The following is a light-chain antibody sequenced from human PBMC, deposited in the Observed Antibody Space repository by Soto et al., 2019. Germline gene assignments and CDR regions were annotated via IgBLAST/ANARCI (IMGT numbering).Light chain of an antibody. CDR3: QQTYDRPIT. Sequence: DIQMTQSPSSLSASVGDRVTITCRTSQSISNYLNWYQHKPGKAPKLLIYSASTLHSGVPSRFSGSGSGTDFALTVSSLQPEDFATYYCQQTYDRPITFGQGTRLEI. CDR2: SAS. J-gene: IGKJ5*01. CDR1: QSISNY. V-gene: IGKV1-39*01.